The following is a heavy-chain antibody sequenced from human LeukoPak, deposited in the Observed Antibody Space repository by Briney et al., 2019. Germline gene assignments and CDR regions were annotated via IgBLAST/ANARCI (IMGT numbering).Heavy chain of an antibody. J-gene: IGHJ3*02. Sequence: SETLSLTCTVSGGSISSGYYWGWIRQPPGKGLEWIGSIYHSGSTYYNPSLKSRVTISVDTSKNQFSLRLSSVTAADTAVYYCARLDGSYRLGAFDIWGQGTMVTVSS. D-gene: IGHD1-26*01. CDR1: GGSISSGYY. CDR2: IYHSGST. CDR3: ARLDGSYRLGAFDI. V-gene: IGHV4-38-2*02.